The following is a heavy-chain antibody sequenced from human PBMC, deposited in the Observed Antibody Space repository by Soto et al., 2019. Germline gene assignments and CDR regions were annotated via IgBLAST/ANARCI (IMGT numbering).Heavy chain of an antibody. Sequence: SETLSLTCTVSGGSISSSSHYWGWIRQPPGKGLEWIGSIYYSGSTYYNPSLKSRVTISVDTSKNQFSLKLSSVTAADTAVYYCARHLYSSGWYYFDYWGQGTLVTVSS. CDR3: ARHLYSSGWYYFDY. CDR1: GGSISSSSHY. V-gene: IGHV4-39*01. D-gene: IGHD6-19*01. J-gene: IGHJ4*02. CDR2: IYYSGST.